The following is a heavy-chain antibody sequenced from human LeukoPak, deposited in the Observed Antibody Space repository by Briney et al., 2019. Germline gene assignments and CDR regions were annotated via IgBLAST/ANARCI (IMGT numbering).Heavy chain of an antibody. D-gene: IGHD2-8*01. CDR2: TYYRSKWYN. J-gene: IGHJ3*02. CDR3: ARDHYCTNGVCFGAFDI. Sequence: SQTLSLTCAISGDSVSSNSAAWNWIRQSPSRGLEWLGRTYYRSKWYNDYAVSVKSRITINPDTSKNQFSLQLNSVTPEDTAVYYCARDHYCTNGVCFGAFDIWGQGILVTVSA. V-gene: IGHV6-1*01. CDR1: GDSVSSNSAA.